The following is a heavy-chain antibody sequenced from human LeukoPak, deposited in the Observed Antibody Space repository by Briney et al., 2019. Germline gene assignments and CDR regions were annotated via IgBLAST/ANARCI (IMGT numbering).Heavy chain of an antibody. CDR1: GFTFSSCS. CDR2: ISSSSSYI. Sequence: GGSLRLSCAASGFTFSSCSMNWVRQAPGKGLEWVSSISSSSSYIYYADSVKGRFTISRDNDKNSLYLQMNSLRAEDTAVYYCARDGYPGTTNDYFDYWGQGTLVTVSS. V-gene: IGHV3-21*01. D-gene: IGHD1-1*01. CDR3: ARDGYPGTTNDYFDY. J-gene: IGHJ4*02.